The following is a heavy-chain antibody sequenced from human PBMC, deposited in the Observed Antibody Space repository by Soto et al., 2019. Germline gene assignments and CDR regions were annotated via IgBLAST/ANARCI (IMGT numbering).Heavy chain of an antibody. Sequence: EVQLVESGGGLVQPGGSLRLSCAASGFTFSSYWMHWVRQVPGKGLVWVSHIDTDGSSTSYADSVKGRFTISRDNAKNTLYLQMNSLKAEGMAVYYCVREDFGVGIDYWGLGTLVTVSS. CDR2: IDTDGSST. V-gene: IGHV3-74*01. D-gene: IGHD3-3*01. J-gene: IGHJ4*02. CDR1: GFTFSSYW. CDR3: VREDFGVGIDY.